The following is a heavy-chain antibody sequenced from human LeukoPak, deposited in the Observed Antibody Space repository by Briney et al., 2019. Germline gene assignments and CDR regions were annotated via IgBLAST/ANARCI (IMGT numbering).Heavy chain of an antibody. V-gene: IGHV4-38-2*02. Sequence: SETLSLTCTVPGYSISSGYYWGWIRQPPGKGLEWIGEINHSGSTNYNPSLKSRVTISVDTSKNQFSLKLSSVTAADTAVYYCAGGDSGWLIRDWFDPWGQGTLVTVSS. J-gene: IGHJ5*02. D-gene: IGHD6-19*01. CDR3: AGGDSGWLIRDWFDP. CDR1: GYSISSGYY. CDR2: INHSGST.